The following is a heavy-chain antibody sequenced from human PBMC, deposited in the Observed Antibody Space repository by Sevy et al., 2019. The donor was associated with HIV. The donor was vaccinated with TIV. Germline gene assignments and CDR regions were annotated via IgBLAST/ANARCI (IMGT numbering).Heavy chain of an antibody. Sequence: ASVKVSCKASGFTFSRSAVQWVRQARRQRLEWIGWIVVGSGNTNSAQKFQERVTITRDMSTSTAYMELSSLRSEDTAVYYCAADRGHYYDSSEGGYFDYWGQGALVTVSS. CDR3: AADRGHYYDSSEGGYFDY. V-gene: IGHV1-58*01. D-gene: IGHD3-9*01. CDR1: GFTFSRSA. CDR2: IVVGSGNT. J-gene: IGHJ4*02.